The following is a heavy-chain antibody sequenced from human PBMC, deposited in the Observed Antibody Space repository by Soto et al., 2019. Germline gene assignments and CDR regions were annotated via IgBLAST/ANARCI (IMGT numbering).Heavy chain of an antibody. V-gene: IGHV4-34*01. J-gene: IGHJ4*02. CDR1: GGSFSGYY. CDR3: ARGGVSLRMVRGVDFDY. D-gene: IGHD3-10*01. Sequence: SQTLSLTCAVYGGSFSGYYWSWIRPPPGKGLEWIGEINHSGSTNYNPSLKSRVTISVDTSKNQFSLKLSSVTAADTAVYYCARGGVSLRMVRGVDFDYWGQGTLVTVSS. CDR2: INHSGST.